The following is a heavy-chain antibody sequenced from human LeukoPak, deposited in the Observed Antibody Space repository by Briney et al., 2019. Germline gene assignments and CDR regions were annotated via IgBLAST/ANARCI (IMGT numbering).Heavy chain of an antibody. CDR2: IYYSGST. Sequence: PSETLSLTCTVSGGSMSPYHWGWIRQPPGKGLEWTGYIYYSGSTNYNPSLKSRVTISVDTSKNQFSLKLSSVTAADTAVYYCARDIVVPAAIPPNYYYYYGMDVWGQGTTVTVSS. J-gene: IGHJ6*02. CDR3: ARDIVVPAAIPPNYYYYYGMDV. CDR1: GGSMSPYH. V-gene: IGHV4-59*01. D-gene: IGHD2-2*02.